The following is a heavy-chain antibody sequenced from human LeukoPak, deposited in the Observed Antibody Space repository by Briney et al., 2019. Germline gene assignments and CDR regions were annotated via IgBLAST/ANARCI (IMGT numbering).Heavy chain of an antibody. D-gene: IGHD3-10*01. CDR2: IKKDGSEQ. V-gene: IGHV3-7*01. CDR1: GITFSGFW. Sequence: GGSLRLSRAASGITFSGFWMSRVRQAPGKGLEWVAHIKKDGSEQFCVDSVKGRFSVSRDNARNSLYLQMDSLRVEDTAVYYCARDYYASGSFDYWGQGILVTVSS. CDR3: ARDYYASGSFDY. J-gene: IGHJ4*02.